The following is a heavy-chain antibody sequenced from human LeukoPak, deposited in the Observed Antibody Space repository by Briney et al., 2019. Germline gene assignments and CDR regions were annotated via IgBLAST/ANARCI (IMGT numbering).Heavy chain of an antibody. CDR3: ASGGPYYYGSGSYPH. CDR1: GGSVSSGSYY. D-gene: IGHD3-10*01. CDR2: IYYRGST. Sequence: SETLSLTCTVSGGSVSSGSYYWSWIRQPPGKGLEWIGYIYYRGSTNYNPSLKSRVTISVDTSKNQFSLKLSSVTAADTAVYYCASGGPYYYGSGSYPHWGQGTLVTVSS. J-gene: IGHJ4*02. V-gene: IGHV4-61*01.